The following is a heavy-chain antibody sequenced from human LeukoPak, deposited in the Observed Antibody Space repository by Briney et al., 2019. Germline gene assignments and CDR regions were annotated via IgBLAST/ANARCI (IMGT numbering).Heavy chain of an antibody. D-gene: IGHD5-24*01. CDR1: GFTFSSYG. V-gene: IGHV3-30*18. Sequence: GGSLRLSCAASGFTFSSYGMHWVRQAPGKGLEWVAIISYDGSDKYYADSVKGRFTISRDNSKNTLDLQMNSLRAEDTAVYYCAKVEHRYYYYYGMDVWGQGTTVTVSS. J-gene: IGHJ6*02. CDR3: AKVEHRYYYYYGMDV. CDR2: ISYDGSDK.